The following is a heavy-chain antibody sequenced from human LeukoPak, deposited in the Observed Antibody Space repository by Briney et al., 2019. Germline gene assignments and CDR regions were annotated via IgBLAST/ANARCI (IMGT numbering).Heavy chain of an antibody. CDR3: ARANFLYCSSTTCLFDY. J-gene: IGHJ4*02. D-gene: IGHD2-2*01. CDR2: INPNDGDT. CDR1: GYTFTDYC. V-gene: IGHV1-2*02. Sequence: ASVKVSCKASGYTFTDYCMHWVLQGPGQGFEWMRWINPNDGDTNYAQKFQGRVTMTRDTSISTAHMEVSRLRSDDTAVYYCARANFLYCSSTTCLFDYWGQGTLVTVSS.